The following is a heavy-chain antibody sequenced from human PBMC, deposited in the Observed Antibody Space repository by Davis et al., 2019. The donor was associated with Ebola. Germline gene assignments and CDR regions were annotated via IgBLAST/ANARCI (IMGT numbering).Heavy chain of an antibody. CDR2: IYYSGST. J-gene: IGHJ6*02. Sequence: PSETLSLTCTVSGGSISSSSYYWGWIRQPPGKGLEWIGSIYYSGSTYYNPSLKSRVTISVDTSKNQFSLKLSSVTAADTAVYYCARGALEQGSSTEYYYYYGMDVWGQGTTVTVSS. CDR3: ARGALEQGSSTEYYYYYGMDV. CDR1: GGSISSSSYY. D-gene: IGHD3-3*01. V-gene: IGHV4-39*07.